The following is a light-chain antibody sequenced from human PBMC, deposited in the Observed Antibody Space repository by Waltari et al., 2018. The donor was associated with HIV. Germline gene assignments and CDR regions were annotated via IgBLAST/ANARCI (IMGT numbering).Light chain of an antibody. V-gene: IGLV2-11*01. CDR1: SSDFGGYNY. J-gene: IGLJ2*01. CDR2: AVS. Sequence: QSALTQPRSVSGSPGQSVTISCTGTSSDFGGYNYASWYQQHPGKAPKHIIYAVSKRPSGVPDRFSGSKAGNTASLTISGLQAEDEADYYCCSYAGSYRGVFGGGTKLTVL. CDR3: CSYAGSYRGV.